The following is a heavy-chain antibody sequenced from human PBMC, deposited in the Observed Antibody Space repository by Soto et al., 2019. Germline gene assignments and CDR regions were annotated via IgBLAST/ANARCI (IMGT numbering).Heavy chain of an antibody. J-gene: IGHJ4*02. Sequence: SETLSLTCTVSGVSLNSGGYYWSWIRQHPGKGLEWIAYIYYSGITYYNPSLKSRVPVSLDRSENQFSLRLNSVTAADTAVYYCASLHMGYAFDFDSWGQGSLVTVSS. D-gene: IGHD2-2*01. V-gene: IGHV4-31*03. CDR3: ASLHMGYAFDFDS. CDR2: IYYSGIT. CDR1: GVSLNSGGYY.